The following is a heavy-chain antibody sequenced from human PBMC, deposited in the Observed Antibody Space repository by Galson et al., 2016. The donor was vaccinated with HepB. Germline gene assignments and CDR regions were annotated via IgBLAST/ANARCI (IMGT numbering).Heavy chain of an antibody. CDR2: ISAYSSNI. CDR3: ARFRENGDWYVFDI. J-gene: IGHJ3*02. V-gene: IGHV1-18*04. Sequence: SVKVSCKASGYTFTTYGVSWVRKAPGQGLEWMGWISAYSSNIHYAQRFQGRVTLTTDTSTSTAYMELKSLRSDDTAFYYCARFRENGDWYVFDIWGQGTLVIVSS. D-gene: IGHD4-17*01. CDR1: GYTFTTYG.